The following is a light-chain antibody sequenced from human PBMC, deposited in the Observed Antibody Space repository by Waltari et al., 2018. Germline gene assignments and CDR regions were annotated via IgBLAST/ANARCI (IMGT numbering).Light chain of an antibody. V-gene: IGLV3-21*03. CDR1: NIGTKD. CDR3: QVWDNGSDHSV. J-gene: IGLJ3*02. Sequence: SFVLTQPPSVSVAPGKTATITCGGSNIGTKDVHWYQQKPGLAPLRVVFVGSDRPTGVPERFAGANSGTTATLTMSRVEAGDEADYYCQVWDNGSDHSVFGGGTKVTVL. CDR2: VGS.